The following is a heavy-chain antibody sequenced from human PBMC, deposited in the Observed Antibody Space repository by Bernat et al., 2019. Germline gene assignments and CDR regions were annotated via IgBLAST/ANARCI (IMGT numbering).Heavy chain of an antibody. Sequence: QVQLQQWGAGLLKPSETLSLTCAVYGGSFSGYYWSWIRQPPGKGLEWIGEINHSGSTNYNPSLKSRVTISVDTSKNQFSLKLSSVTAADTAVYYCARLATEDLWGQGTLVTVSS. J-gene: IGHJ4*02. V-gene: IGHV4-34*01. D-gene: IGHD6-25*01. CDR3: ARLATEDL. CDR2: INHSGST. CDR1: GGSFSGYY.